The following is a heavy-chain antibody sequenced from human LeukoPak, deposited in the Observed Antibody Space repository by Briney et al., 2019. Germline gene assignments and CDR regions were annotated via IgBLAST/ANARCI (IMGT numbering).Heavy chain of an antibody. CDR3: ARGVWFGDLYYFDY. Sequence: ASVKVSCKASGYTSTSYDINWVRQATGQGLEWMGWMNPNSGNTGYAQKFQGRVTITRNTSISTAYMELSSLRSEDTAVYYCARGVWFGDLYYFDYWGQGTLVTVSS. CDR2: MNPNSGNT. D-gene: IGHD3-10*01. CDR1: GYTSTSYD. V-gene: IGHV1-8*03. J-gene: IGHJ4*02.